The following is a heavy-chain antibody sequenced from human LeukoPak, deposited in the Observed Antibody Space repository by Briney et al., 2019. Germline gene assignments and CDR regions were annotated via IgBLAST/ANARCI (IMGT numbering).Heavy chain of an antibody. J-gene: IGHJ4*02. CDR3: ARGKESAAPTPFDY. CDR2: IYYSGST. V-gene: IGHV4-59*01. D-gene: IGHD2-2*01. CDR1: GGSISTYY. Sequence: PSETLSLTCTVSGGSISTYYWNWIRQPPGKGLEWIGYIYYSGSTNYNPSLKSRVTISVDTSKSEFSLKLTSVTAADTAVYYCARGKESAAPTPFDYWGQGTLVTVSS.